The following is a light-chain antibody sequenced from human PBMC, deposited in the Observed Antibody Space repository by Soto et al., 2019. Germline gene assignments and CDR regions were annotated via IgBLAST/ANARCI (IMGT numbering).Light chain of an antibody. Sequence: DIQMTQSPSTLSASVGDRVTITCRASQSFSSWLAWYQQKPGKAPKLLIYRASSLESGVPSRFSGSGSGTEFTLTISSLQPDDFATYYCQQYNSYPLTFDGGTKVEIK. CDR2: RAS. V-gene: IGKV1-5*03. CDR3: QQYNSYPLT. CDR1: QSFSSW. J-gene: IGKJ4*01.